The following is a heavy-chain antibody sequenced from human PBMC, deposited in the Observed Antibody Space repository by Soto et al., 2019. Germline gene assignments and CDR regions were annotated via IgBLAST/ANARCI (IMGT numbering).Heavy chain of an antibody. CDR2: INPNSGDT. V-gene: IGHV1-2*04. CDR3: ARVDYGDYDAYFDY. Sequence: QVRLVQSGAEVRKPGASVKVSCKASGYTFTDFYMYWVRQAPRQGLEWMGWINPNSGDTKYAPKFQGWVTMTRDTSSSTAYMERRRLKSDDTAVYYCARVDYGDYDAYFDYWGQGTLVTVSS. J-gene: IGHJ4*02. CDR1: GYTFTDFY. D-gene: IGHD4-17*01.